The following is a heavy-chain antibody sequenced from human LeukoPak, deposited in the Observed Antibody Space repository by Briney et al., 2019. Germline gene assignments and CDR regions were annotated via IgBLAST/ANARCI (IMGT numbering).Heavy chain of an antibody. CDR2: ISSSSSYI. Sequence: GGSLRLSCAVSGFILSDYSMNWVRQAPGEGLEWVSSISSSSSYIYCADSVKGRFTISRDNAKNSLYLQMNSLRAEDTAVYYCARDAQQHLFDYWGQGTLVTVSS. V-gene: IGHV3-21*01. D-gene: IGHD6-13*01. CDR1: GFILSDYS. J-gene: IGHJ4*02. CDR3: ARDAQQHLFDY.